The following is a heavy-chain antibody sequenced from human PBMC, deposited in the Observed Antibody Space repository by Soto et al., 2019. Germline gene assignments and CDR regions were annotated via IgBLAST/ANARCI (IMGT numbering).Heavy chain of an antibody. CDR1: GFTFGDYY. CDR3: ARDLRAVGMASRFDP. V-gene: IGHV3-11*01. Sequence: VQLVESGGGLVQPGGSLRLSCAASGFTFGDYYMTWIRQAPGKGLEWVSFIGNRGTGIYYADSVKGRFTIFRDNAKNSLYLQMNSLRAEDTAMYYCARDLRAVGMASRFDPWGQGTLVTVSS. D-gene: IGHD6-13*01. CDR2: IGNRGTGI. J-gene: IGHJ5*02.